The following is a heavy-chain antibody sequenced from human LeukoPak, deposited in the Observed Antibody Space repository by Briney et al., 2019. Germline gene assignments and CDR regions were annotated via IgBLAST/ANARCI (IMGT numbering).Heavy chain of an antibody. CDR3: ARSTFSSSWNL. V-gene: IGHV4-39*07. Sequence: SETLSPTCTVSGGSIIINDYYWAWIRQPPGKGLEWIGSIGYAGDTYYSSSLKSRVTISVDTSKSQFYLKVSSVTAADTAIYYCARSTFSSSWNLWGQGTLVTVSS. J-gene: IGHJ4*02. CDR2: IGYAGDT. D-gene: IGHD6-13*01. CDR1: GGSIIINDYY.